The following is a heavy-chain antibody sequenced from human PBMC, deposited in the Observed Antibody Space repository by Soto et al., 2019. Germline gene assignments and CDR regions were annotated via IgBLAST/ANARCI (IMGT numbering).Heavy chain of an antibody. CDR2: IYYSGST. CDR1: GGSISSSSYY. D-gene: IGHD6-13*01. V-gene: IGHV4-39*01. CDR3: ARQGYSSSWYTKLHYFDY. Sequence: PSETLSLTCTVSGGSISSSSYYWGWIRQPPGKGLEWIGSIYYSGSTYYNPSLKSRVTISVDTSKNQFSLKLSSVTAADTAVYYCARQGYSSSWYTKLHYFDYWGQGTLVTVSS. J-gene: IGHJ4*02.